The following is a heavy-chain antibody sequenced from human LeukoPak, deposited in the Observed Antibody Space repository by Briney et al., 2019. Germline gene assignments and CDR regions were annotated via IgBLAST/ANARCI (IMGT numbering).Heavy chain of an antibody. Sequence: GGSLRLSCAASGFTFSSYGMHWVRQAPGKGLEWVAVIWYDGSNKYYADSVKGRFTISRDNSKNTLYLQMNSLRAEDTAVYYCARGLSVSTMMVVVVPFQRWGQGTLVTVSS. V-gene: IGHV3-33*01. J-gene: IGHJ1*01. D-gene: IGHD3-22*01. CDR1: GFTFSSYG. CDR3: ARGLSVSTMMVVVVPFQR. CDR2: IWYDGSNK.